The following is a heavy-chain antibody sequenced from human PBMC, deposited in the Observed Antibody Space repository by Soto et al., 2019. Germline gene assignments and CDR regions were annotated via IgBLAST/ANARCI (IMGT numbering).Heavy chain of an antibody. J-gene: IGHJ5*02. Sequence: GGSLRLSCAASGFTFSSYGMHWVRQAPGKGLEWVAVISYDGSNKYYADSVKGRFTISRDNSKNTLYLQMNSLRAEDTAVYYCARLPFPWGWFDPWGQGTLVTVSS. CDR3: ARLPFPWGWFDP. CDR2: ISYDGSNK. CDR1: GFTFSSYG. V-gene: IGHV3-30*03. D-gene: IGHD3-16*01.